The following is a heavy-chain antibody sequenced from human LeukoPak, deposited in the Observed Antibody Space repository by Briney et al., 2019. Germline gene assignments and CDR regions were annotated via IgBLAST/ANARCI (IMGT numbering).Heavy chain of an antibody. V-gene: IGHV3-30-3*01. CDR3: AKADGPDYGDYSFDY. J-gene: IGHJ4*02. CDR2: ISYHESNK. Sequence: GGSLRLSCTASGFTFSSYSLYWVRQAPGKGLECVAVISYHESNKYYADSVKGRFTISRDNSKDTLFLQMNSLRAEDTAIYYCAKADGPDYGDYSFDYWGQGTLVTVSS. D-gene: IGHD4-17*01. CDR1: GFTFSSYS.